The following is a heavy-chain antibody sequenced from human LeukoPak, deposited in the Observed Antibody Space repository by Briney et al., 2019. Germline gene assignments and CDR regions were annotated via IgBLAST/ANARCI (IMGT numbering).Heavy chain of an antibody. CDR1: GSTVSSNY. J-gene: IGHJ6*02. Sequence: PGGSLRLSCAVSGSTVSSNYMSWVRQAPGRGLEWVSVLYTGGSTCYADSVKGRFTISRDDSKNTLYLQMNSLRTQDTAVYYCARDYRIEGVTGYYYYGMDVWGQGTTVTVSS. V-gene: IGHV3-53*01. CDR2: LYTGGST. CDR3: ARDYRIEGVTGYYYYGMDV. D-gene: IGHD1-26*01.